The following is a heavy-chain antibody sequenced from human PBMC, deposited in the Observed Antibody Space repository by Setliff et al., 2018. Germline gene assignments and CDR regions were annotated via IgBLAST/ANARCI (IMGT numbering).Heavy chain of an antibody. CDR2: ISPFNGNT. CDR3: ARSSGPRVVLAADFDY. D-gene: IGHD3-9*01. V-gene: IGHV1-18*01. Sequence: AASVKVSCKTSGYNFITTGISWVRQAPGQGPEWMGCISPFNGNTNYAQKFQDRVTMTTDTSTATVYMELKNLRSDDTAVYYCARSSGPRVVLAADFDYWGQGTLVTV. CDR1: GYNFITTG. J-gene: IGHJ4*02.